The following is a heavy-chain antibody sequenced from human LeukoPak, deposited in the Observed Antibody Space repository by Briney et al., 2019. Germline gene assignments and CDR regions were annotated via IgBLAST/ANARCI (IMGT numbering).Heavy chain of an antibody. CDR2: IKQDGGEK. CDR3: AKDIGYSSSWYGGFDY. V-gene: IGHV3-7*03. Sequence: GGSLRLSCAASEFTFSSYWMSWVRQAPGKGLEWVANIKQDGGEKYYLDSVKGRFTVSRDNAKNSLYLQMNSLRAEDTALYYCAKDIGYSSSWYGGFDYWGQGTLVTVSS. J-gene: IGHJ4*02. D-gene: IGHD6-13*01. CDR1: EFTFSSYW.